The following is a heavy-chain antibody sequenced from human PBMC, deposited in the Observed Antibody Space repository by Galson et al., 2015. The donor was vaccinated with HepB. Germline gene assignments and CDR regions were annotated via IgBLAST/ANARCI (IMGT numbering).Heavy chain of an antibody. CDR2: ISYDGSNK. V-gene: IGHV3-30-3*01. CDR1: GFTFSSYA. CDR3: ARAAGEWELLLMVDY. J-gene: IGHJ4*02. Sequence: SLRLSCAASGFTFSSYAMHWVRQAPGKGLEWVAVISYDGSNKYYADSVKGRFTISRDNSKNTLYLQVNSLRAEDTAVYYCARAAGEWELLLMVDYWGQGTLVTVSS. D-gene: IGHD1-26*01.